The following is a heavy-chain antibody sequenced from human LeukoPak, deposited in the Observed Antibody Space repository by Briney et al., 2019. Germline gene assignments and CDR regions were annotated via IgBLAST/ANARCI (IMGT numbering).Heavy chain of an antibody. J-gene: IGHJ6*04. V-gene: IGHV1-18*04. CDR1: GYTFTSYG. Sequence: ASVKVSCKASGYTFTSYGISWVRQAPGRGLEWMGWISTYNGNTNYAQKLQGRVTMTTDTSTSTAYMELRSLRSDDTAVYYCARMQKDKDYYYGMDVWGKGTTVTVSS. CDR2: ISTYNGNT. CDR3: ARMQKDKDYYYGMDV.